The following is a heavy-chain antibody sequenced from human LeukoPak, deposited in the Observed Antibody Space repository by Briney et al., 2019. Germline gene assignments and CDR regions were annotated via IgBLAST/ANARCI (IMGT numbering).Heavy chain of an antibody. Sequence: GGSLRLSCAASGFTFSSYTMNWVRQAPGKGLEWVSSISSSDSYIHYADSVKGRFTISRDNAKNSLYLQMNSLRAEDTAVYYCARVAVIYYYYMEVWGKGTTVTVSS. J-gene: IGHJ6*03. CDR3: ARVAVIYYYYMEV. CDR1: GFTFSSYT. V-gene: IGHV3-21*01. CDR2: ISSSDSYI. D-gene: IGHD2/OR15-2a*01.